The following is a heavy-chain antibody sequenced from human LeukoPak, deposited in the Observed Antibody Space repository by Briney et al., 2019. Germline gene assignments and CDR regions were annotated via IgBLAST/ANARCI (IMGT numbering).Heavy chain of an antibody. CDR1: GGSFSGYY. V-gene: IGHV4-39*01. J-gene: IGHJ5*02. CDR3: ARHEYSGSYYGLSWFDP. Sequence: SETQSLTCAVYGGSFSGYYWGWIRQPPGKGLEWLASIYYSGSTYYNPSLKSRVTISVDTSKNQLSLKLSSLTAADTAVYYCARHEYSGSYYGLSWFDPWGQGTLVTVSS. D-gene: IGHD1-26*01. CDR2: IYYSGST.